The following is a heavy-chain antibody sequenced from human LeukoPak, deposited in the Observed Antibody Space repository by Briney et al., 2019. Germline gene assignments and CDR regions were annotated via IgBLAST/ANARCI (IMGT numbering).Heavy chain of an antibody. CDR2: TSSSDAGT. CDR1: GFTLSTYA. Sequence: GGSLRLSCAASGFTLSTYAMSWVRQTPGKGLEWVAATSSSDAGTYHADSVRGRFTISRDNSKNTLYLQMNSLRAEDTAVYYCARGDFRWEMATTIAFDIWGQGTMVTVSS. J-gene: IGHJ3*02. V-gene: IGHV3-23*01. CDR3: ARGDFRWEMATTIAFDI. D-gene: IGHD5-24*01.